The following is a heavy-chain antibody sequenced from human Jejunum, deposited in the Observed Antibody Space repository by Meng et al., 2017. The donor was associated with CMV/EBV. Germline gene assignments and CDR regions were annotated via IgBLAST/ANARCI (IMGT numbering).Heavy chain of an antibody. D-gene: IGHD1-26*01. Sequence: DSGFTFRNAWMTWVRKAPGKGLQWLGRITSETAGGAIDYAAPLEGRFTISRDDSKNTLYLQINSLKTEDTAVYYCAKGGPLGSYFDYWGQGALVTVSS. CDR2: ITSETAGGAI. V-gene: IGHV3-15*01. CDR1: GFTFRNAW. J-gene: IGHJ4*02. CDR3: AKGGPLGSYFDY.